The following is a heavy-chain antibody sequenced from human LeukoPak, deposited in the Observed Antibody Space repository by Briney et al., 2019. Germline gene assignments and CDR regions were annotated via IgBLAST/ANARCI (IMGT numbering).Heavy chain of an antibody. Sequence: SETLSLTCAVSGGSISSSNWWSWVRQPPGKGLEWIGEIYHSGSTNYNPSLKSRVTISVDTSKNQFSLKLSSVTAADTAVYYCARDKGSGTGDNWFDPWGQGTLVTVSS. J-gene: IGHJ5*02. CDR1: GGSISSSNW. CDR3: ARDKGSGTGDNWFDP. V-gene: IGHV4-4*02. D-gene: IGHD3-10*01. CDR2: IYHSGST.